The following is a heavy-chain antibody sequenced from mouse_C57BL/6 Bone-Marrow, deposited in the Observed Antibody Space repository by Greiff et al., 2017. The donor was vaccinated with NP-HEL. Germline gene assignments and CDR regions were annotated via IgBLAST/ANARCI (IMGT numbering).Heavy chain of an antibody. J-gene: IGHJ4*01. CDR3: ARYSNYGYYAMDY. D-gene: IGHD2-5*01. Sequence: EVQVVESGGDLVKPGGSLKLSCAASGFTFSSYGMSWVRQTPGKRLEWVATISSGGSYTYYPDSVKGRFTISRDNAKNTLYLQMSSLKSEDTAMYYCARYSNYGYYAMDYWGQGTSVTVSS. V-gene: IGHV5-6*01. CDR2: ISSGGSYT. CDR1: GFTFSSYG.